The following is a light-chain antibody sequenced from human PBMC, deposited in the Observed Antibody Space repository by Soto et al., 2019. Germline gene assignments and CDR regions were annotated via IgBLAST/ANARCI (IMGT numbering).Light chain of an antibody. CDR2: GNS. CDR1: SSNIGAGYD. V-gene: IGLV1-40*01. Sequence: QSVLTQPPSVSGAPGQRVTISCTGSSSNIGAGYDVHWYQQLPGTAPKLLIYGNSNRPSGVPDRFSGSKSGTSASLAITGLQAEDEADYYCQSYDSSLRGWLFGGGPKLTVL. J-gene: IGLJ3*02. CDR3: QSYDSSLRGWL.